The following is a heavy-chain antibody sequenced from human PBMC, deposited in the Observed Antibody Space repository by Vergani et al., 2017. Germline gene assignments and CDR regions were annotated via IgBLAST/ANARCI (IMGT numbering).Heavy chain of an antibody. J-gene: IGHJ4*02. CDR1: GFTLSNYD. V-gene: IGHV3-30*02. Sequence: QVQLVESGGGVVQRGGSLRLSCATSGFTLSNYDMQWIRQGPGKGLELVAFIQFDGSNQYYAYSVKGRFTLSRAFSKNTPNLQRNSLRTDDTATYYCAKHFRGWGIDYWGQGTQVIVSS. D-gene: IGHD3-16*01. CDR2: IQFDGSNQ. CDR3: AKHFRGWGIDY.